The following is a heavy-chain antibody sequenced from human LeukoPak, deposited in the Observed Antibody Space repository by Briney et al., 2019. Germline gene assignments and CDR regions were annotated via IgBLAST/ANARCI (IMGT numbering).Heavy chain of an antibody. CDR3: VRGRAAGD. CDR2: VSPETGKT. D-gene: IGHD6-19*01. Sequence: GASVKVSCKASGYTFTNNDVNWVRQSAGQGLEWMGWVSPETGKTGYAPKFQGRVTMTTNTSISVGYMELTGLTSEDTAIYYCVRGRAAGDWGQGTLVTVS. CDR1: GYTFTNND. J-gene: IGHJ4*02. V-gene: IGHV1-8*01.